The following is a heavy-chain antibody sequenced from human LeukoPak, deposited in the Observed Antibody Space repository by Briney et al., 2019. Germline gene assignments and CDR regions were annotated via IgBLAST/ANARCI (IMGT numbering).Heavy chain of an antibody. V-gene: IGHV1-8*01. CDR1: GYTFTSYD. Sequence: ASVKVSCKASGYTFTSYDINWVRQATGQGLEWMGWMNPNSGNTGYAQKFQGRVTMTRNTSISTAYMELSSLRSEDTAVHYCATLRDIVVVPAATPGDYYYYGMDVWGQGTTVTVSS. CDR2: MNPNSGNT. D-gene: IGHD2-2*01. J-gene: IGHJ6*02. CDR3: ATLRDIVVVPAATPGDYYYYGMDV.